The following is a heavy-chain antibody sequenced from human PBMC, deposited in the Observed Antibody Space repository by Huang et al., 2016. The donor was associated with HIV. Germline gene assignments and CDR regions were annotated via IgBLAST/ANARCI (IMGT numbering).Heavy chain of an antibody. V-gene: IGHV3-21*01. Sequence: EVQLVESGGGLVKPGGCLRLSCAAFGFTFSSYSMNWVRQAAGKGVEWVSSISSSSSNIYYADSVKGRFTIARDNAKNSLYLQMNSLRAEDTAVYYCARVGGVAAGTFGTFDIWGQGTMVTVSS. J-gene: IGHJ3*02. CDR1: GFTFSSYS. D-gene: IGHD6-19*01. CDR3: ARVGGVAAGTFGTFDI. CDR2: ISSSSSNI.